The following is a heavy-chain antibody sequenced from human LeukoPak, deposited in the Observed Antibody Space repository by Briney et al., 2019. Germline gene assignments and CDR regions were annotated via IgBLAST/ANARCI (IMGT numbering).Heavy chain of an antibody. Sequence: GGSLRLSCAASGFTFSSYSMNWVRKAPGKGLEWVSSISSTSSYIYYADSVKGRFTISRDNAKNSLYLQMNSLRAEDTAVYYCASGRDGYNCDYWGQGTLVTVPS. V-gene: IGHV3-21*01. CDR1: GFTFSSYS. J-gene: IGHJ4*02. CDR2: ISSTSSYI. D-gene: IGHD5-24*01. CDR3: ASGRDGYNCDY.